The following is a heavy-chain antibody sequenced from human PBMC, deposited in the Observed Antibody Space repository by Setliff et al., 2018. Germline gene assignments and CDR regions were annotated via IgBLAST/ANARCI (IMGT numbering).Heavy chain of an antibody. D-gene: IGHD3-3*01. J-gene: IGHJ4*02. Sequence: SETLSLPFAAFGGSFSDYYWTWIRQTPGKGLEWIGEINHSGSTNYYPSLNSRVTISADISKNEFSLNLRSVTAADTAVYFCARDRFGVPANDWGQGILVTVSS. CDR2: INHSGST. V-gene: IGHV4-34*01. CDR1: GGSFSDYY. CDR3: ARDRFGVPAND.